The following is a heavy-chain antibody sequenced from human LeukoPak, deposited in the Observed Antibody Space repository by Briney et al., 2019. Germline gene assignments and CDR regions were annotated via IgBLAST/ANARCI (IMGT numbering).Heavy chain of an antibody. J-gene: IGHJ6*02. CDR2: ISYDEGKE. V-gene: IGHV3-30*03. Sequence: PGGSLRLSCAASGFTFTNHGLHWVRQAPGKGLEWVAVISYDEGKEYYADSVKGRFTISRDNSKNTMFLQMNSLRAEDTAVYYCARDSLRITIFGVVKYGMDVWGQGTTVTVSS. CDR1: GFTFTNHG. D-gene: IGHD3-3*01. CDR3: ARDSLRITIFGVVKYGMDV.